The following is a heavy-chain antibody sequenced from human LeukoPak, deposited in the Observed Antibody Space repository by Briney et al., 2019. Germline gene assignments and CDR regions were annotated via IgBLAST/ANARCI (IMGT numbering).Heavy chain of an antibody. Sequence: SETLSLTCTVSGGSISSGSYYWSWIRQPAGKGLEWIGRIYTSGSTNYNPSLKSRVTISVDMPKNQFSLKLSSVTAADTAVYYCARVDRGGSCCNWFDPWGQGTLVTVSS. CDR3: ARVDRGGSCCNWFDP. CDR2: IYTSGST. D-gene: IGHD2-15*01. J-gene: IGHJ5*02. CDR1: GGSISSGSYY. V-gene: IGHV4-61*02.